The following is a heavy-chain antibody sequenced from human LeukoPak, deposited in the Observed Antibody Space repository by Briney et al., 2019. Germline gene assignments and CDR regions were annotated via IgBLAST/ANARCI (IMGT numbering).Heavy chain of an antibody. CDR3: AKDQGTAIFGMIIPDWYFDL. D-gene: IGHD3-3*01. CDR1: GFTFSSYA. J-gene: IGHJ2*01. Sequence: QAGGSLRLSCAASGFTFSSYAMDWVRQAPGKGLEWVSSISGGSNNINYAGSVKGRFTTSRDNPQNTLYLQMNSLRADDTAVYYCAKDQGTAIFGMIIPDWYFDLWGRGTLVTVSS. V-gene: IGHV3-23*01. CDR2: ISGGSNNI.